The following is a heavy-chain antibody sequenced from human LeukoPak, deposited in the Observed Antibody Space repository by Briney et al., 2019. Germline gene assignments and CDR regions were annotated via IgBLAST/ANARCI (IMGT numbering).Heavy chain of an antibody. V-gene: IGHV4-59*08. Sequence: SETLSLTCTVSGGSISSYYWSWIRQPPGKGLEWIGYIHDDGSTNYNPSLKSRITISLDTSKNQFSLSLSSVTAADTAVYYFATRTPRPAVYYFSAIDVGGQGITVPVSS. D-gene: IGHD6-25*01. J-gene: IGHJ6*02. CDR1: GGSISSYY. CDR3: ATRTPRPAVYYFSAIDV. CDR2: IHDDGST.